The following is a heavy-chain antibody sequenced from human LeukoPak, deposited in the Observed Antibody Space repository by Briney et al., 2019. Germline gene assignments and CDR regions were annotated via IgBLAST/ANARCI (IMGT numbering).Heavy chain of an antibody. J-gene: IGHJ1*01. V-gene: IGHV5-51*01. CDR2: IYPGDSDT. D-gene: IGHD3-22*01. CDR3: ARSAQLWSYYYDSSGSLTAEYFQH. CDR1: GYSFTSYW. Sequence: GESLKISCKGSGYSFTSYWIGWVRQMPGKGLEWMGIIYPGDSDTRYSPSFQGQVTISADKSISTAYLQWSSLKASDTAMYYCARSAQLWSYYYDSSGSLTAEYFQHWGQGTLVTVSS.